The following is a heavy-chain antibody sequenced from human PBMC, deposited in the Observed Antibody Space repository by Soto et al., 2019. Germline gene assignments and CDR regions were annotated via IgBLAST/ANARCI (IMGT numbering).Heavy chain of an antibody. CDR2: ICSNGIT. V-gene: IGHV4-4*07. CDR1: GGSISNYY. Sequence: QVRLQESGPGLVKPSETLSLTCSVSGGSISNYYWNWIRQPAGKGLEWIGRICSNGITYYNPSLKSRVTMSVATSKSQFSLRLDSVPAADTAVYYCVRLGYGLTDNSGYFLFDSWGQGTLVTVSS. CDR3: VRLGYGLTDNSGYFLFDS. J-gene: IGHJ5*01. D-gene: IGHD3-22*01.